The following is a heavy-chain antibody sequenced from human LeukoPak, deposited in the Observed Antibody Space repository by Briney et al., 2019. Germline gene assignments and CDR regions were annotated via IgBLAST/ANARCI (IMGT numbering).Heavy chain of an antibody. CDR2: ISYDGSNK. D-gene: IGHD1-26*01. CDR3: AKVGGNSGSYPTPGYFDY. J-gene: IGHJ4*02. CDR1: GFTFSSYG. V-gene: IGHV3-30*18. Sequence: PGRSLRLSCAASGFTFSSYGMHWVRQAPGKGLEWVAVISYDGSNKYYADSVRGRFTISRDNSKNTLYLQMNSLRAEDTAVYYCAKVGGNSGSYPTPGYFDYWGQGTLVTVSS.